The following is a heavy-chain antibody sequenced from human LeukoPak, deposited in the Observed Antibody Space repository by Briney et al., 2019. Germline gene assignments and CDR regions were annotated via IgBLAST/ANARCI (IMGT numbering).Heavy chain of an antibody. Sequence: PGGSLRLSCAASGFKFKDSWMSWVRQAPGKGLEWVGRLKSKNAGETTDYAAAVTGRFTISRDDSRNTLYLQINSLKTEDTGVYYCTTEPRDWGQGTLVTVSS. CDR1: GFKFKDSW. J-gene: IGHJ1*01. CDR3: TTEPRD. V-gene: IGHV3-15*01. CDR2: LKSKNAGETT.